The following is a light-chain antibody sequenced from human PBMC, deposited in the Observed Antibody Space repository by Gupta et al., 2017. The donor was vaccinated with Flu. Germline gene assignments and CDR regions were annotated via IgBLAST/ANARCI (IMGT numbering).Light chain of an antibody. J-gene: IGLJ2*01. Sequence: TVTISCTRSGGSIASNYVQWYQQRPGSAPTTVIYEDNQRPAGVPDRFSGSLDRSSNSATLTISGLEPDDEADYFCQSYDVTNRIFGGGTKVTVL. CDR1: GGSIASNY. CDR3: QSYDVTNRI. CDR2: EDN. V-gene: IGLV6-57*03.